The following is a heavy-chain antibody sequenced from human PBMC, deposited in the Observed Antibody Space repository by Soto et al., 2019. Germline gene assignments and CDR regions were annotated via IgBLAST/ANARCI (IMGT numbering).Heavy chain of an antibody. Sequence: SETLSLTCAVYGGSFRGYYWSWIRQPPGKGLEWIGEINHSGSTNYNPSLKSRVTISVDTSKNQFSLKLSSVTAADTAVYYCARGLVFCSGGSCYSGDYVWGSYRRSFDYWGQGTLVTVSS. CDR1: GGSFRGYY. CDR2: INHSGST. CDR3: ARGLVFCSGGSCYSGDYVWGSYRRSFDY. J-gene: IGHJ4*02. D-gene: IGHD3-16*02. V-gene: IGHV4-34*01.